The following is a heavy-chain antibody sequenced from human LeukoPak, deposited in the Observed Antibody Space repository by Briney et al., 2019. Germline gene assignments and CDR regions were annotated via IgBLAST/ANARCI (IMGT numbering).Heavy chain of an antibody. CDR2: INAYNGNT. V-gene: IGHV1-18*04. Sequence: ASVKVSCKASGYTFTSYGINWVRQAPGQGLEWMGLINAYNGNTNYAQKLQGRVTMPTDTSTSTAYMELRSLRSDETAVYYCARDTWVIAVAGISFDYWGQGTLVTVSS. CDR3: ARDTWVIAVAGISFDY. D-gene: IGHD6-19*01. J-gene: IGHJ4*02. CDR1: GYTFTSYG.